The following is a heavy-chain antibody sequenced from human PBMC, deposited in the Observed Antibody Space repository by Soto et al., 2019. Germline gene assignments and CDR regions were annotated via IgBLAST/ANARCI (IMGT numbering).Heavy chain of an antibody. CDR3: AGYDYYYGMDV. J-gene: IGHJ6*02. Sequence: SETLSLTCTVSGGSISSSSYCWGWIRQPPGKGLEWIGSIYYSGSTYYNPSLKSRVTISVDTSKNQFSLKLSSVTAADTAVYYCAGYDYYYGMDVWGQGTTVTVSS. V-gene: IGHV4-39*01. CDR1: GGSISSSSYC. CDR2: IYYSGST.